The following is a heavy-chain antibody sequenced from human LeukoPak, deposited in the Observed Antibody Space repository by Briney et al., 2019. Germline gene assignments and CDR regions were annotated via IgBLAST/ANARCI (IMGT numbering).Heavy chain of an antibody. J-gene: IGHJ4*02. CDR3: ARDGGYDFWSGYYQDY. Sequence: PGGSLRLSCATSGFTFSRYAMHWVRQAPGKGLEWVALISYDANIGSNKYYADSVKDRFTISRDNSKNTLYLQMNSLRAEDTAVYYCARDGGYDFWSGYYQDYWGQGTLVTVSS. V-gene: IGHV3-30-3*01. D-gene: IGHD3-3*01. CDR2: ISYDANIGSNK. CDR1: GFTFSRYA.